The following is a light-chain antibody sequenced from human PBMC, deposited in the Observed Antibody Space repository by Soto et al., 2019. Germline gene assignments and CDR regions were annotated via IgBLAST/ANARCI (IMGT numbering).Light chain of an antibody. CDR1: QDINDY. Sequence: DIQMTQSPSSLSASVGDRVTITCQASQDINDYLHWYQQKPGKAPKLLIYDAFNLESGVPSRFSGGESQRDCTLTISRLQPEDIATCFYQKYNSAEYSFGQGTKLEI. V-gene: IGKV1-33*01. CDR2: DAF. J-gene: IGKJ2*01. CDR3: QKYNSAEYS.